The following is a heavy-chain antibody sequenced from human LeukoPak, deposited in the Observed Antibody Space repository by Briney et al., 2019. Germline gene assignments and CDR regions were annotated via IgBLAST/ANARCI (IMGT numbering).Heavy chain of an antibody. Sequence: GGSLRLSCAASGFTFSNYAMSWVRQAPGKGLEWVATIGSRGSTAYYADSVKGRFTISSDDSKNTLYLQRNSLTAEDTAVYYCAKLWSAQLVPPYCAYWGQGTLVTVSS. D-gene: IGHD6-13*01. V-gene: IGHV3-23*01. CDR2: IGSRGSTA. J-gene: IGHJ4*02. CDR3: AKLWSAQLVPPYCAY. CDR1: GFTFSNYA.